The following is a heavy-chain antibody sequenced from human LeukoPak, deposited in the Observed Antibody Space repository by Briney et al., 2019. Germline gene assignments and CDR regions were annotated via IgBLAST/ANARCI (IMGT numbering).Heavy chain of an antibody. D-gene: IGHD1-26*01. J-gene: IGHJ4*02. CDR1: GFTVSRNY. CDR3: ARGRYSGTYLLDY. CDR2: LYSDGST. V-gene: IGHV3-53*01. Sequence: GGSLRLSCAASGFTVSRNYMSWVRQAPGKGLEWVSVLYSDGSTYHADSVKGRFTISRDNSKNTLYLQMNSLRAEDTAVYYCARGRYSGTYLLDYWGQGTLVTVSS.